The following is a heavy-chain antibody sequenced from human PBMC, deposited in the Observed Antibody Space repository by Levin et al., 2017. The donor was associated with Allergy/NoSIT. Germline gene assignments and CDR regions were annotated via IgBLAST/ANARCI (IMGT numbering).Heavy chain of an antibody. Sequence: SETLSLTCTVSGGSISGGGYHWTWIRQHPETGLEWIGYIYYSGSTFYNPSLKSRLMISVDTSKNQFSLNVSSVTAADTAVYYCAREDGSTFDFWGPGALVPVAS. CDR1: GGSISGGGYH. CDR2: IYYSGST. CDR3: AREDGSTFDF. D-gene: IGHD2-2*03. J-gene: IGHJ4*02. V-gene: IGHV4-31*03.